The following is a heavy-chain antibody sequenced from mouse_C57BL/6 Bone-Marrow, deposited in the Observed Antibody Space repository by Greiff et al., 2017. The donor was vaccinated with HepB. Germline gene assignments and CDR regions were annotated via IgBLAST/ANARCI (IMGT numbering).Heavy chain of an antibody. J-gene: IGHJ4*01. CDR2: IHPNSGST. Sequence: VQLQQPGAELVKPGASVKLSCKASGYTFTSYWMHWVKQRPGQGLEWIGMIHPNSGSTNYNEKFKSKATLTVDKSSSTAYMQLSSLTSEDSAVYYCARDDGYRSYAMDYWGQGTSVTVSS. V-gene: IGHV1-64*01. CDR1: GYTFTSYW. D-gene: IGHD2-3*01. CDR3: ARDDGYRSYAMDY.